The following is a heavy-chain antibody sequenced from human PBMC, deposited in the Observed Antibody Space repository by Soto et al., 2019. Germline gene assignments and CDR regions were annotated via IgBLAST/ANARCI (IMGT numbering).Heavy chain of an antibody. V-gene: IGHV3-21*01. J-gene: IGHJ3*02. Sequence: EVQLVESGGGPVKPGGSLRLSCAASGFTFTTYTMNWVRQAPGKGLEWVSSISSSGSYIYYADSLKGRFTVSRDNAKNSLFLQMNSLRAEDTAVYYCARGHTRGDAFDIWGQGTVVTVSS. CDR2: ISSSGSYI. CDR3: ARGHTRGDAFDI. CDR1: GFTFTTYT.